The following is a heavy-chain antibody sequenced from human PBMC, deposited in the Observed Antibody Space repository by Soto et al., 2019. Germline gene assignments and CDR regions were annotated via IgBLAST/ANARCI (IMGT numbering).Heavy chain of an antibody. CDR1: GFTFGRYA. J-gene: IGHJ6*02. V-gene: IGHV3-23*01. Sequence: GGSLRLSCAASGFTFGRYAMSYVRQAPGKGLEWVSAISGSGGSTYYADSVKGRFTISRDNSKNTLYLQMNSLRAEDTAVYYCASYSRSWYYYYYGKDVWGQGTTVTVSS. CDR2: ISGSGGST. D-gene: IGHD6-13*01. CDR3: ASYSRSWYYYYYGKDV.